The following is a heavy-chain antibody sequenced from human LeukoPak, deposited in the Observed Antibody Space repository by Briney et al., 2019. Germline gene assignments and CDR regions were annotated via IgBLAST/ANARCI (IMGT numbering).Heavy chain of an antibody. Sequence: ASVKVSCKASGYTFTSYGISWVRQAPGQGLEWMGWINPNSGGTNYAQKFQGRVTMTRDTSISTAYMELSRLRSDDTAVYYCARESTESWFDPWGQGTLVTVSS. CDR2: INPNSGGT. J-gene: IGHJ5*02. CDR3: ARESTESWFDP. D-gene: IGHD1-1*01. CDR1: GYTFTSYG. V-gene: IGHV1-2*02.